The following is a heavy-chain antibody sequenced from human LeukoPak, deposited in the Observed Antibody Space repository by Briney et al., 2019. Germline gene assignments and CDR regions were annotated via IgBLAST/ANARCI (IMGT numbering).Heavy chain of an antibody. Sequence: PGGSLRLSCAASGFTFSSYALSWVRQAPGKGLEWVSAISGSGGSTYYADSVKGRFTISRDNSKNTLYLQMNSLRAEDTAVYYCAKDLFAYGDYVAQFDYWGQGTLVTVSS. D-gene: IGHD4-17*01. CDR2: ISGSGGST. J-gene: IGHJ4*02. CDR1: GFTFSSYA. CDR3: AKDLFAYGDYVAQFDY. V-gene: IGHV3-23*01.